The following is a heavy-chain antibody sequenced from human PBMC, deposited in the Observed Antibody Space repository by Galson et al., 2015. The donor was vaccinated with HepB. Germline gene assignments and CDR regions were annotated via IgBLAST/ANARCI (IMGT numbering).Heavy chain of an antibody. J-gene: IGHJ6*02. CDR1: GFTFSSYA. CDR3: ARPRLRLGDPVGSRGMDV. CDR2: ISYDGSNK. D-gene: IGHD3-16*01. V-gene: IGHV3-30*04. Sequence: SLRLSCAASGFTFSSYAMHWVRQAPGKGLEWVAVISYDGSNKYYADSVKGRFTISRDNSKNTLYLQMNSLRAEDTAVYYCARPRLRLGDPVGSRGMDVWGQGTTVTVSS.